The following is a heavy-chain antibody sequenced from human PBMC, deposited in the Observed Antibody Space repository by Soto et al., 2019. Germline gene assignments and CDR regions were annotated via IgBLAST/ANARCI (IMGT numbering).Heavy chain of an antibody. V-gene: IGHV3-23*01. J-gene: IGHJ3*01. CDR3: AKDGQFRTDSFDV. CDR1: GFTFSSHG. CDR2: LSRGGGTT. D-gene: IGHD1-1*01. Sequence: EAQLSESGGDLVQPGGSLRLSCAASGFTFSSHGMSWVRQAPGKGLEWISGLSRGGGTTYYADSVKGRFTISRDNSKNTLDLIMNSLRVEDTALYYCAKDGQFRTDSFDVWGQGTMVTVSS.